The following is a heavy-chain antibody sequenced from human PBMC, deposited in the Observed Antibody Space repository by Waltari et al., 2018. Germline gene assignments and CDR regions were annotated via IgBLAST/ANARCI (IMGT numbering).Heavy chain of an antibody. D-gene: IGHD2-8*01. J-gene: IGHJ4*02. CDR2: IIPIFGTA. V-gene: IGHV1-69*12. Sequence: QVQLVQSGAEGKKPGSSVKVSCTASGGTFRSDAIRRMRQDPGPGLEGMGGIIPIFGTANYAQKFQGRVTITADESTSTAYMELSSLRSEDTAVYYCARDIGVFSKTFDYWGQGTLVTVSS. CDR3: ARDIGVFSKTFDY. CDR1: GGTFRSDA.